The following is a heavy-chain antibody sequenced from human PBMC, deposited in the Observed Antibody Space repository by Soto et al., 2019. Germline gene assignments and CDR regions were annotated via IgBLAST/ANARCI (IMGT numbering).Heavy chain of an antibody. J-gene: IGHJ4*02. CDR1: GGTFSSYA. CDR3: AREFGGTTFDY. V-gene: IGHV1-69*06. Sequence: WASVKVSCKASGGTFSSYATSWVRQAPGQGLEWMGGIIPIFGTANYAQKFQGRVTITADKPTSTAYMELSSLRSEDTAVYYCAREFGGTTFDYWGQGILVTVSS. D-gene: IGHD1-7*01. CDR2: IIPIFGTA.